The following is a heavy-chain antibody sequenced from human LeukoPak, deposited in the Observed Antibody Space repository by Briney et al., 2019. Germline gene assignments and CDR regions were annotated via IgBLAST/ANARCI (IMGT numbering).Heavy chain of an antibody. V-gene: IGHV3-74*01. CDR2: INSDGSST. J-gene: IGHJ6*02. CDR1: GFTFSSYW. D-gene: IGHD3-16*02. CDR3: ARGPYDYVWGSYRLYYYGMDV. Sequence: PGGSLRLSCAASGFTFSSYWMHWVRQAPGKGLVWVSRINSDGSSTSYADSVKGRFTISRDNAKHTLYLQMNSLRAEDTAVYYCARGPYDYVWGSYRLYYYGMDVWGQGTTVTVSS.